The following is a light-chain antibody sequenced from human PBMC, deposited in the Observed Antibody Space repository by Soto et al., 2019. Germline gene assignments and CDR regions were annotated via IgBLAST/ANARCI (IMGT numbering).Light chain of an antibody. J-gene: IGKJ1*01. CDR2: GTS. V-gene: IGKV3-15*01. CDR1: QSVSSN. Sequence: STLSVSPAETPSFSCRASQSVSSNLAWYQQKPGQAPRLLIYGTSTRATGIPARFSGSGSGTEFALTISSLQSEDFAVYYCQQYKNWPQTFGQGTKVDIK. CDR3: QQYKNWPQT.